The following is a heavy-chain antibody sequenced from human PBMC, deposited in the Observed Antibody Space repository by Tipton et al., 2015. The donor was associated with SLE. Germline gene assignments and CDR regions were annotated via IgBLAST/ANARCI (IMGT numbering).Heavy chain of an antibody. J-gene: IGHJ4*02. V-gene: IGHV1-46*01. CDR3: ATSFQHSDNYPLDF. Sequence: QLVQSGAEVKKPGASVKVSCKPSGYTFTNYLIHWVRQAPGQGLEWVGVINPTDNTTANAQKFQDRVTLTRGTSTTTTYMDLSGLRSEDTAVYFCATSFQHSDNYPLDFWGQGTLVTVSS. CDR1: GYTFTNYL. CDR2: INPTDNTT. D-gene: IGHD5-24*01.